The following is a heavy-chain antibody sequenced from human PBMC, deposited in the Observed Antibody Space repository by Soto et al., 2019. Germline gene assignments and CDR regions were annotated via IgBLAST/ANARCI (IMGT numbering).Heavy chain of an antibody. V-gene: IGHV4-34*01. CDR2: INHSGST. D-gene: IGHD3-10*01. CDR3: ARGPMRGSGKHYYYYYMDV. CDR1: GGSFSGYY. J-gene: IGHJ6*03. Sequence: SETLSLTCAVYGGSFSGYYWSWIRQPPGKGLEWIGEINHSGSTNYNPSLKSRVTISVDTSKNQFSLKLSSVTAADTAVYYCARGPMRGSGKHYYYYYMDVWGKGTTVTVSS.